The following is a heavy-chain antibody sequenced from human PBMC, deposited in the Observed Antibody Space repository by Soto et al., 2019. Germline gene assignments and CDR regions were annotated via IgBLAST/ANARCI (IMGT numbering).Heavy chain of an antibody. Sequence: EVQLVESGGGLVQPGGSLRLSCAASGFTVSTNYMSWVRQAPGKGLGWVSIIYSGGSTYYADSVKGRFTISRDNSKNTLYLQMNSLRAEDTAVYYCVRHLYYYYMDVWGKGTTVTVSS. J-gene: IGHJ6*03. CDR2: IYSGGST. CDR1: GFTVSTNY. V-gene: IGHV3-66*04. CDR3: VRHLYYYYMDV.